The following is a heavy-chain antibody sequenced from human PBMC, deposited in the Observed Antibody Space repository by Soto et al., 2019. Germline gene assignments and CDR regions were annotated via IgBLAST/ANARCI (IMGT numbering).Heavy chain of an antibody. CDR1: GGSISSINW. CDR3: ARTAGNYPTHPFDP. D-gene: IGHD3-10*01. J-gene: IGHJ5*02. CDR2: IYQSGTT. Sequence: PWETLSLTCGVSGGSISSINWWSWVRQAPGKGLEWLGEIYQSGTTNYNPSLKSRVTMSIDKSKNQFFLNVTSVTAADTAVYYCARTAGNYPTHPFDPWGQGTLLTVSS. V-gene: IGHV4-4*02.